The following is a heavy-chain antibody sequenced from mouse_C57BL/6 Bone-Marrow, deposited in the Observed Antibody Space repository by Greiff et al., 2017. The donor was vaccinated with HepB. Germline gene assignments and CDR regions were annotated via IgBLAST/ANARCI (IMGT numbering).Heavy chain of an antibody. CDR2: IYPRDGST. V-gene: IGHV1-85*01. J-gene: IGHJ4*01. CDR3: ASLSLYYYGSHYYAMDY. CDR1: GYTFTSYD. Sequence: VQVVESGPELVKPGASVKLSCKASGYTFTSYDINWVKQRPGQGLEWIGWIYPRDGSTKYNEKFKGKATLTVDTSSSTAYMELHSLTSEDSAVYFCASLSLYYYGSHYYAMDYWGQGTSVTVSS. D-gene: IGHD1-1*01.